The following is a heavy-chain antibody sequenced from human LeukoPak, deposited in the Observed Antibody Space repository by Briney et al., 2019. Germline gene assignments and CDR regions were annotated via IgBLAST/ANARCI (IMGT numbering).Heavy chain of an antibody. CDR2: IKQDGSEK. CDR1: GFTSGSYW. D-gene: IGHD6-19*01. CDR3: ARDRGSSGWYEFDY. J-gene: IGHJ4*02. V-gene: IGHV3-7*01. Sequence: GGSLRLSCAASGFTSGSYWMSWVRQAPGKGLEWVANIKQDGSEKYYVDSVRGRFTISRGNAKNSLYLQMNSLRAEDTAVYYCARDRGSSGWYEFDYWGQGTLVTVSS.